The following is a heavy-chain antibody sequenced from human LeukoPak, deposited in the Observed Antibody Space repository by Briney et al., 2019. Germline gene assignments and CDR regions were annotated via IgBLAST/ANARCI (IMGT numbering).Heavy chain of an antibody. D-gene: IGHD5-24*01. CDR2: IYYSGST. V-gene: IGHV4-59*01. CDR3: ARSGGDRVEMPTIIDY. CDR1: GGSISSYY. Sequence: SETLSLTCTVSGGSISSYYWSWIRPPPGKGLEWIGYIYYSGSTNYNPSLKSRVSILVDTSKNQFSLGLSSVTAADTAVYYCARSGGDRVEMPTIIDYWGQGTLVTVSS. J-gene: IGHJ4*02.